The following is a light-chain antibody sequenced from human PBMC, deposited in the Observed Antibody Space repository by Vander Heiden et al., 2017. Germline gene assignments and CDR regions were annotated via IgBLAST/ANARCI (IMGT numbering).Light chain of an antibody. Sequence: QSVVTPPPSASGDPGQRVAIPCSGSSSNIGKNYIYWYQQLPGTAPKLLIYRSDQRPSGVPDRFSGSKSGTSAALAISGLRSEDEADYYCATWDDTLSGWVFGGGTKLTVL. CDR2: RSD. J-gene: IGLJ3*02. CDR3: ATWDDTLSGWV. V-gene: IGLV1-47*01. CDR1: SSNIGKNY.